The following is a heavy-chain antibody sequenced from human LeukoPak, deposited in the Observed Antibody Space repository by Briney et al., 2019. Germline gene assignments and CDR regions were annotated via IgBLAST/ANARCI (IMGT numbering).Heavy chain of an antibody. J-gene: IGHJ5*02. CDR3: VRDRPHNWFDP. V-gene: IGHV1-2*04. CDR1: GYTFTGYY. Sequence: GASVKVSCKASGYTFTGYYIHWVRQAPGQGLEWMGWINPNSGGTNYAPNFQGWVTMTRDTSISTAYMELNRLTSDDTAVYYCVRDRPHNWFDPWGQGTLVTVSS. CDR2: INPNSGGT.